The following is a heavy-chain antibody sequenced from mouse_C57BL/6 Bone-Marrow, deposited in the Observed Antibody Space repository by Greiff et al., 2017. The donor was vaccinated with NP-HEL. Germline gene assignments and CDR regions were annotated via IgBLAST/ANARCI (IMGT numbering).Heavy chain of an antibody. J-gene: IGHJ1*03. CDR2: IDPETGGT. D-gene: IGHD1-1*01. Sequence: QVQLKQSGAELVRPGASVTLSCKASGYTFTDYEMHWVKQTPVHGLEWIGAIDPETGGTAYNQKFKGKAILTADKSSSTAYMELRSLTSEDSAVYYCTRLYYGSSFWYFDVWGTGTTVTVSS. CDR1: GYTFTDYE. CDR3: TRLYYGSSFWYFDV. V-gene: IGHV1-15*01.